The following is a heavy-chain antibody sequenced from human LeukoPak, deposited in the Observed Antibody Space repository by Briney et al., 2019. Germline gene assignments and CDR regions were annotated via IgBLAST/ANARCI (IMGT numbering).Heavy chain of an antibody. J-gene: IGHJ4*02. D-gene: IGHD5-12*01. V-gene: IGHV3-30*18. CDR2: ISYDGSNK. CDR3: AKDREAMVATLDY. Sequence: GRSLRLSCAASGFTFSSYGMHWVRQAPGKGLEWVAVISYDGSNKYYADSVKGRFTISRDNSKNTLYLQMNSLRAEDTAAYYCAKDREAMVATLDYWGQGTLVTVSS. CDR1: GFTFSSYG.